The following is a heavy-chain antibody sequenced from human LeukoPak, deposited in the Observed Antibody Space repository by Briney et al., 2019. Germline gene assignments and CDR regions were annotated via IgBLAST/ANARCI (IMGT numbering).Heavy chain of an antibody. CDR2: INPSGGST. CDR1: GYTFTSYY. D-gene: IGHD6-19*01. CDR3: ARAEAVAATQWGY. V-gene: IGHV1-46*01. Sequence: ASVKVSCKASGYTFTSYYMHWVRQAPGQGLEXXXXINPSGGSTSYAQKFQGRVTMTRDTSTSTVYMELSSLRSEDTAVYYCARAEAVAATQWGYWGQGTLVTVSS. J-gene: IGHJ4*02.